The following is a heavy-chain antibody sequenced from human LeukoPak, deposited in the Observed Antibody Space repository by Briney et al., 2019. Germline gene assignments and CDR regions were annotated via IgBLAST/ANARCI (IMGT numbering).Heavy chain of an antibody. Sequence: GGSLRLSCAASGFTVSSNYMSWVRQAPGKGLEWVSVIYSGGSTYYADSVKGRFTISRDNSKNTLYLQMNSLRAVDTAVYYCASKEYSSSSALSYWGQGTLVTVSS. CDR1: GFTVSSNY. D-gene: IGHD6-6*01. J-gene: IGHJ4*02. V-gene: IGHV3-66*01. CDR2: IYSGGST. CDR3: ASKEYSSSSALSY.